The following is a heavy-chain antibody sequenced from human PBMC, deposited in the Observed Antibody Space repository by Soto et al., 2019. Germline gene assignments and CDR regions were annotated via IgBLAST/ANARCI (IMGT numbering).Heavy chain of an antibody. CDR3: ARDMRAVPWYGGVSSAFDM. D-gene: IGHD3-10*01. V-gene: IGHV3-74*01. CDR1: GFTFSKHW. CDR2: TKTDGST. Sequence: EVQLVESGGGLVQPGGSLRLSCAASGFTFSKHWIHWVRQAPGQGLVWVSRTKTDGSTSYADSVKGRFTISRDNAKNTLYLQMNRLRAEDTAVYYCARDMRAVPWYGGVSSAFDMWGQGTMVTVSS. J-gene: IGHJ3*02.